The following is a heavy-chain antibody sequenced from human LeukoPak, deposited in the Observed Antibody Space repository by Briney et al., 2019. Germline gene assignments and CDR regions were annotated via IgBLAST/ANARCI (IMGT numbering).Heavy chain of an antibody. V-gene: IGHV3-20*04. CDR1: GFTFDDYG. D-gene: IGHD2-2*01. CDR3: ARDGVVPAAREYYFDY. Sequence: AGGSLRLSCAASGFTFDDYGMSWVRQAPGKGLEWVSGINWNGGSTGYADSVKGRFTISRDNAKNSLYLQMNSLRVEDTALYYCARDGVVPAAREYYFDYWGQGTLVTVSS. J-gene: IGHJ4*02. CDR2: INWNGGST.